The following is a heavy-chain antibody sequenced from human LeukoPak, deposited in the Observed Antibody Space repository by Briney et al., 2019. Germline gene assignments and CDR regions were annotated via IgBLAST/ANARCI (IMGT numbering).Heavy chain of an antibody. J-gene: IGHJ4*02. V-gene: IGHV4-34*01. D-gene: IGHD3-10*01. Sequence: SETLSLTCAVYGGSFSGYYWSWIRQPPGKGLEWIGEINHSGSTNYNPSLKSRVTISVDTSKNQFSLKLSSVTAADTAVYYCAREVYYGPDYWGQGTLVTVSS. CDR3: AREVYYGPDY. CDR1: GGSFSGYY. CDR2: INHSGST.